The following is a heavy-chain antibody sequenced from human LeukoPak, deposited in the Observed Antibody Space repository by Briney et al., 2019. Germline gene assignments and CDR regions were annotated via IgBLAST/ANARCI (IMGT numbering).Heavy chain of an antibody. CDR1: GFTFNNYW. D-gene: IGHD2-21*02. CDR3: ARDVSVETAQDVWVDAFDI. V-gene: IGHV3-7*03. J-gene: IGHJ3*02. Sequence: GGSLRLSCEVSGFTFNNYWMNWVRQAPEKGLEWVANIKEDGSKKYYVDSVKGRFTISRDNAKNSLYLQMNSLRAEDTAVYYCARDVSVETAQDVWVDAFDIWGQGTMVTVSS. CDR2: IKEDGSKK.